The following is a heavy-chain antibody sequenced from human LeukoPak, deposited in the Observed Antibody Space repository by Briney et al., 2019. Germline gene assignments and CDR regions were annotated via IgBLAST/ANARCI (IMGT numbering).Heavy chain of an antibody. J-gene: IGHJ4*02. Sequence: ASVKVSCKASGYTFTSYDINWVRQAPGQGLEWMGWISAYNGNTNYAQKLQGRVTMTTDTSTSTAYMELRSLRSDDTAVYYCARGGLSGSYRWTFDYWGQGTLVTVSS. D-gene: IGHD1-26*01. CDR2: ISAYNGNT. CDR3: ARGGLSGSYRWTFDY. CDR1: GYTFTSYD. V-gene: IGHV1-18*01.